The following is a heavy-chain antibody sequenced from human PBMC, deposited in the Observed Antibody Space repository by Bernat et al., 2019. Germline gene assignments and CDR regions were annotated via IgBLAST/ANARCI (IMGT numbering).Heavy chain of an antibody. V-gene: IGHV1-3*01. Sequence: QVQLVQSGAEVKKPGASVKVSCKASGYTFTSYAMHWVRQAPGQRLEWMGWINAGNGNTKYSQKFQGRVTITRDTSASTAYMELSSLRSEDTAVYYCARGWKGIRYFDYWGQGTLVTVSS. D-gene: IGHD1-1*01. CDR2: INAGNGNT. CDR1: GYTFTSYA. J-gene: IGHJ4*02. CDR3: ARGWKGIRYFDY.